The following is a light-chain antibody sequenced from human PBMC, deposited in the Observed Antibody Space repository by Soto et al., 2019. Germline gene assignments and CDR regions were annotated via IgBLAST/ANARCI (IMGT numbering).Light chain of an antibody. CDR3: QRYNSAPLT. CDR2: GAT. CDR1: QGIRNY. J-gene: IGKJ4*01. Sequence: DIQMTQSPSSLSASVGDRVTITCRASQGIRNYLAWYQQTPGKVPKLLIYGATTLQSGVPSRFSGSGAETDFTLTISSLQTEDVATYYCQRYNSAPLTFGGGTKVEIK. V-gene: IGKV1-27*01.